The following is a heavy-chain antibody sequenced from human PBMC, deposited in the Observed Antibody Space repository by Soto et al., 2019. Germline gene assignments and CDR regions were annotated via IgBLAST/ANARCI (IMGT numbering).Heavy chain of an antibody. J-gene: IGHJ6*01. D-gene: IGHD3-10*01. CDR2: IIPVFGNT. CDR3: ARRQYYSSGSAATSYFYFGIDV. CDR1: GRSFSSDG. Sequence: QLQLEQSGPEVTKPGSSVKVSCKASGRSFSSDGVSWVRQAPGQGLEWMGGIIPVFGNTKYVQRFQGRLTITADKSTSTVYMEMSSLSSDDTAVYFCARRQYYSSGSAATSYFYFGIDVWGQGTTVIV. V-gene: IGHV1-69*06.